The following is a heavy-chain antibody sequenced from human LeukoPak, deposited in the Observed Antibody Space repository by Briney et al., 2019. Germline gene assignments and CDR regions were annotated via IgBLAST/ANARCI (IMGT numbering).Heavy chain of an antibody. CDR1: GFTFSNAW. CDR3: ARERIQLWSHYFDY. J-gene: IGHJ4*02. V-gene: IGHV3-21*01. CDR2: ISSSSSYI. D-gene: IGHD5-18*01. Sequence: GGSLRLSCTASGFTFSNAWMTWVRQAPGKGLEWVSSISSSSSYIYYADSVKGRFTISRDNAKNSLYLQMNSLRAEDTAVYYCARERIQLWSHYFDYWGQGTLVTVSS.